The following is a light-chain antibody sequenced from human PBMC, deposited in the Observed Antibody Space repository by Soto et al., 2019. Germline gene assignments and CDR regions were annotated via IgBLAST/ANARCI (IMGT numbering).Light chain of an antibody. V-gene: IGKV3-20*01. Sequence: EVVMRQSPATLSVSPGEGATLSCRASQGIGDTLAWYQHKPGQTPRLLIYGASSRATGIPDRFSGSGSGTDFTLTISRLEPEDFAVYYCQQYGSSRCTFGGGTKVDIK. CDR2: GAS. J-gene: IGKJ4*01. CDR1: QGIGDT. CDR3: QQYGSSRCT.